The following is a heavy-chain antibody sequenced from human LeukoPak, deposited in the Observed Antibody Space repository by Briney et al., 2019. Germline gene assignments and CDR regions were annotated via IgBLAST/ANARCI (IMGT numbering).Heavy chain of an antibody. CDR2: IYTSEST. CDR3: ARSDSSQVAYFDY. J-gene: IGHJ4*02. V-gene: IGHV4-61*02. Sequence: SETLSLTCPVSGGSISSGSYYWSWIRQPAGKGLEWIGRIYTSESTNYNPPLKSRVHIPVDPPKNQFSPKLSSVTAADTAGYYRARSDSSQVAYFDYWGQGTLVTVSS. CDR1: GGSISSGSYY. D-gene: IGHD3-22*01.